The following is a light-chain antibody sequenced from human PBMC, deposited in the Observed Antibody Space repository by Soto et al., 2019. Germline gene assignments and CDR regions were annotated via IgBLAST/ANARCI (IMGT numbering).Light chain of an antibody. Sequence: EIVLTQSPGTLSLSPGERATLSCRASQSVSSSYLAWYQQKPGQAPRLLIYGASSRATGIPDRFSGSGSGTDFTLNISRLEPEDFAVYSCQQYGSSPPWTFGQGTKVDIK. CDR1: QSVSSSY. V-gene: IGKV3-20*01. CDR3: QQYGSSPPWT. J-gene: IGKJ1*01. CDR2: GAS.